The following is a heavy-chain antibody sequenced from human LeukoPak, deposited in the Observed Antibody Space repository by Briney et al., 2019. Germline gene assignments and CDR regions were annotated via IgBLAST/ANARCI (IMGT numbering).Heavy chain of an antibody. CDR2: IYNGGTT. D-gene: IGHD4-17*01. V-gene: IGHV3-66*04. Sequence: PGGSPRLSCTVSGFTVSTNSMTWVRQAPGKGLEWLSLIYNGGTTYYADSVKGGFSISRDNSKNILYLQMNSLRAEDTAVYYCARRGYGDYAPFDYWGQGALVTVSS. J-gene: IGHJ4*02. CDR3: ARRGYGDYAPFDY. CDR1: GFTVSTNS.